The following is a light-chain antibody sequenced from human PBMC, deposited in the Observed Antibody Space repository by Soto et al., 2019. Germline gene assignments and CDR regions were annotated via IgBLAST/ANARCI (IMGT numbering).Light chain of an antibody. CDR3: QQLNNFPLT. Sequence: DIPLTQSPSFLSASVGDRITITCRASQGISSYLAWYQQRPGKAPKLLMYGAYTLQSGVPSRFSGSASGTTFTLTINNLQPEDFATYYCQQLNNFPLTFGQGTKVE. J-gene: IGKJ1*01. CDR2: GAY. V-gene: IGKV1-9*01. CDR1: QGISSY.